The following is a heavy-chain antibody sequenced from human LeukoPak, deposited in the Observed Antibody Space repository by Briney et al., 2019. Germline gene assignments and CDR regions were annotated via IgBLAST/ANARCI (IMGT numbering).Heavy chain of an antibody. J-gene: IGHJ4*02. CDR1: GGSISSGGYY. CDR2: IYYSGST. D-gene: IGHD3-3*01. Sequence: SQTLSLTCTVSGGSISSGGYYWSWIRQHPGKGLEWFGYIYYSGSTYYNPSLKSRVTISVDTSKNQFSLNLSSVTAADTAVYYCARSSPITIFGVVILFDYWGQGTLVTVSS. CDR3: ARSSPITIFGVVILFDY. V-gene: IGHV4-31*03.